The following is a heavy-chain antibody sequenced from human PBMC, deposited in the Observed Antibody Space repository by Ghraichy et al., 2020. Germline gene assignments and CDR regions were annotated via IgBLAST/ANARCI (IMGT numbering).Heavy chain of an antibody. CDR1: GGSISSTSYY. J-gene: IGHJ4*02. V-gene: IGHV4-39*07. Sequence: SETLSLTCTVSGGSISSTSYYWGWIRQPPGKGREWIGSIFYSGSTFYNPSLKSRVTISIDTSKNQFSLKLSLNSLTAADTAVYLCAREGLWGLDSWGQGTLVTVSS. CDR3: AREGLWGLDS. CDR2: IFYSGST. D-gene: IGHD7-27*01.